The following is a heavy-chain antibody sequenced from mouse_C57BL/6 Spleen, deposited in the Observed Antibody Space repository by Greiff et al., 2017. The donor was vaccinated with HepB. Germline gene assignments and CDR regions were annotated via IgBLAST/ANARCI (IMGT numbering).Heavy chain of an antibody. V-gene: IGHV1-61*01. CDR2: IYPSDSET. Sequence: QVQLQQPGAELVRPGSSVNLSCKASGYTFTSYWMDWVKQSPGQGLEWIGNIYPSDSETHYNQKFKDKATLTVDKSSSTAYMQLSSLTSEDSAVYYCARALYYGQIKGTYWGQGTLVTVSA. CDR1: GYTFTSYW. CDR3: ARALYYGQIKGTY. D-gene: IGHD2-1*01. J-gene: IGHJ3*01.